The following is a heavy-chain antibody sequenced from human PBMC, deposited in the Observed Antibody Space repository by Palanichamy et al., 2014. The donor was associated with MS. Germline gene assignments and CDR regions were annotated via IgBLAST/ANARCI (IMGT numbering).Heavy chain of an antibody. J-gene: IGHJ4*02. Sequence: QVQLQESGPGLVKPSEALSLTCTVSGGSISTYYWSWIRQPPGKGLEWIGYVYNSGSTKRNPSLKSRVTISVDTSKNQFSLKLSSVTAADTAIYYCARGVIVFFDYWGQGTLVIVSS. CDR3: ARGVIVFFDY. CDR1: GGSISTYY. D-gene: IGHD3-22*01. CDR2: VYNSGST. V-gene: IGHV4-59*01.